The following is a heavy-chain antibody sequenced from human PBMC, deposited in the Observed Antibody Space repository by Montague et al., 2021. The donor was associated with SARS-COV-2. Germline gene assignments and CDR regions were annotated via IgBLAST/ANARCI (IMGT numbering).Heavy chain of an antibody. J-gene: IGHJ5*02. CDR1: GYSISSGYY. V-gene: IGHV4-38-2*02. Sequence: SETLSLTCTVSGYSISSGYYWVWIRQPPGKGLEWIGSIYHSGSTYYNPSLKSRVTISVDTSKNQFSLKLSSVTAADTAVYYCARERRYCSGGSCYSGWLDHRGQGTLVTV. CDR2: IYHSGST. D-gene: IGHD2-15*01. CDR3: ARERRYCSGGSCYSGWLDH.